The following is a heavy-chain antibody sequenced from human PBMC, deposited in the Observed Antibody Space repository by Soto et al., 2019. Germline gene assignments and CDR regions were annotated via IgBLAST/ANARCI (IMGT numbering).Heavy chain of an antibody. CDR2: ISYSGNT. Sequence: QVQLQESGPGLVKPSQTLSLTCTVSGGSISSGNYYWSWIRQPPGKGLEWIGFISYSGNTYYSTSLKCRGTIPLDKSTWQFSLNVSFVRAAVTVVDICCKFRPASTGLYFVDYWGPGSRVTAS. J-gene: IGHJ4*01. CDR3: CKFRPASTGLYFVDY. D-gene: IGHD3-10*02. V-gene: IGHV4-30-4*01. CDR1: GGSISSGNYY.